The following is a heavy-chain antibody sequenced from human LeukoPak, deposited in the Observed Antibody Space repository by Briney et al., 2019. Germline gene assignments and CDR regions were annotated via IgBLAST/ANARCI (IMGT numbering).Heavy chain of an antibody. CDR2: IYYSGST. J-gene: IGHJ6*02. CDR3: ARDQNNPVYYDFWSGQNYYYYGMDV. D-gene: IGHD3-3*01. CDR1: GGSISNYY. V-gene: IGHV4-59*01. Sequence: PSETLSLTCTVSGGSISNYYWSWMRQPPGKGLEWIGYIYYSGSTNYNPSLMSRVTISVDTSKNQFSLKLSSVTAADTAVYYCARDQNNPVYYDFWSGQNYYYYGMDVWGQGTTVTVSS.